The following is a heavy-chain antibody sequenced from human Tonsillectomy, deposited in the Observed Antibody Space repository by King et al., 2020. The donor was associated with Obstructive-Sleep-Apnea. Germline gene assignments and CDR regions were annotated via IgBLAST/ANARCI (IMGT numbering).Heavy chain of an antibody. CDR3: ARHGVAGSYWGTYNWFDP. D-gene: IGHD1-26*01. J-gene: IGHJ5*02. CDR2: VYYSGST. V-gene: IGHV4-59*08. Sequence: PLQESGPGLVKPSETLSLTCTVSGGSVSSHYWSWIRRPPGKGLEWIGYVYYSGSTNYNPSLKSRVTISLDTSEKQFSLKLSSVTAADTAVYYCARHGVAGSYWGTYNWFDPWGQGTLVTVSS. CDR1: GGSVSSHY.